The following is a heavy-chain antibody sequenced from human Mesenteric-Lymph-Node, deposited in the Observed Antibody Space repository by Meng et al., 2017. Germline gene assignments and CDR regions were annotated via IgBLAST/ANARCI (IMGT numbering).Heavy chain of an antibody. V-gene: IGHV1-18*01. J-gene: IGHJ4*02. CDR1: GYTFSKYG. D-gene: IGHD6-13*01. CDR2: ISGYSGNT. CDR3: TRADIAAAGTGGY. Sequence: QVQPVPSGAEVKKPGAPVKVFRKATGYTFSKYGISWVRQAPGRGLEGMGWISGYSGNTKYAQKLQGRVTMTTDTSTNTAYMELRSLRSDDTAVYYCTRADIAAAGTGGYWGQGTLVTVSS.